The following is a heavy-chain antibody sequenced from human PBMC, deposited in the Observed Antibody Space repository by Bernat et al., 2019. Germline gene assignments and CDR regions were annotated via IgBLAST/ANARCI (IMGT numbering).Heavy chain of an antibody. CDR2: IYYSGST. D-gene: IGHD3-3*01. J-gene: IGHJ6*02. Sequence: QLQLQESGPGLVKPSETLSLTCTVPGGSNSSSSYYWGWIRQPPGKGLEWIGSIYYSGSTYYNPSLKSRVTISVDTSKNQFSLKLSSVTAADTAVYYCARISGTYYDFWSGYPGGGYYYYGMDVWGQGTTVTVSS. CDR1: GGSNSSSSYY. V-gene: IGHV4-39*01. CDR3: ARISGTYYDFWSGYPGGGYYYYGMDV.